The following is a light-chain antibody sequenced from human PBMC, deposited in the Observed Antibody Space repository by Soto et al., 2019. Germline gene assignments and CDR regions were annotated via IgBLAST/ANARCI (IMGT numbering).Light chain of an antibody. CDR2: GAS. J-gene: IGKJ1*01. CDR1: QSVSNNY. Sequence: EIVLPQSAGTLSLSPGERATLSCRASQSVSNNYLAWYQQKPGQAPRLLIYGASNRATGIPDRFSGSGSGTDFTLTISSLQSEDFAVYYCQHYYNWPRTFGLGTKVDIK. CDR3: QHYYNWPRT. V-gene: IGKV3-20*01.